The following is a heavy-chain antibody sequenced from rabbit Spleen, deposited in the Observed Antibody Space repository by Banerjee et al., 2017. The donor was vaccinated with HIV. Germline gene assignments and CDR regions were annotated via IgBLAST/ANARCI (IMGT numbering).Heavy chain of an antibody. D-gene: IGHD4-1*01. V-gene: IGHV1S45*01. J-gene: IGHJ4*01. CDR1: GFSLSTYYC. CDR2: IYTTNGST. CDR3: ARDPIYSSGWGADL. Sequence: QEQLEESGGDRVKPEESLKLTCKASGFSLSTYYCLCWVRKAPGKGLEWMACIYTTNGSTYYASWVNGRFTISSHNAQNTLYLQLNSLTAADTATYFCARDPIYSSGWGADLWGPGTLVTVS.